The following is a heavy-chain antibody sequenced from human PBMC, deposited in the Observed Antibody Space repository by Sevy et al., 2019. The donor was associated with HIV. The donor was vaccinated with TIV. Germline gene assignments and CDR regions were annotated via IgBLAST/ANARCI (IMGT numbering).Heavy chain of an antibody. CDR3: ARPRANYVDHYFFYAMDV. D-gene: IGHD4-17*01. V-gene: IGHV3-30-3*01. J-gene: IGHJ6*02. CDR1: GFAFSNYYA. Sequence: GGSLRLSCAASGFAFSNYYAMHWVRQAPGKGLEWVALISYDGSDKYYADSVKGRFTISRDNFKNTLFLQMNSLTTEDTAVYYCARPRANYVDHYFFYAMDVWGQGILVTVSS. CDR2: ISYDGSDK.